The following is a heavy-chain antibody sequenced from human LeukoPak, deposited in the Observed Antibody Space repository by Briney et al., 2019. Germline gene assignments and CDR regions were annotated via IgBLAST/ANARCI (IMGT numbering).Heavy chain of an antibody. CDR3: ARDRGHRDGYIYINYYMDV. V-gene: IGHV4-59*01. CDR2: IYSSGSI. Sequence: KPSETLSLTCTVSGGSMSPYYWNWIRQPPGKGLEWIGYIYSSGSINYKPSLKSRVTISIDTSKNQFSLKLSSVTAADTAVYYCARDRGHRDGYIYINYYMDVWGKGTTVTVSS. J-gene: IGHJ6*03. CDR1: GGSMSPYY. D-gene: IGHD5-24*01.